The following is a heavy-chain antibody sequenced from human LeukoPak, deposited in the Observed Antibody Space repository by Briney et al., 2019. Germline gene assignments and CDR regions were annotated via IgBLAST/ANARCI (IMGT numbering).Heavy chain of an antibody. CDR1: GFTFTSSG. CDR3: AADRVGTFDP. J-gene: IGHJ5*02. Sequence: SVKVSCKASGFTFTSSGMQWVRQARGQRLEGIGWMCVGSGKRNYAQKFQERVTITRDMSTSTAYMELSSLRSEDTAVYYCAADRVGTFDPWGQGTLVTVSS. V-gene: IGHV1-58*02. CDR2: MCVGSGKR. D-gene: IGHD4-23*01.